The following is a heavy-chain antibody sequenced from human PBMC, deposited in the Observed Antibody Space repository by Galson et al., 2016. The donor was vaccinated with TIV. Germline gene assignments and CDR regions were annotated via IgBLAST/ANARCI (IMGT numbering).Heavy chain of an antibody. V-gene: IGHV3-9*01. Sequence: SLRLSCAASGFTFDDYAMHWVRQVPGRGLEWVSVISWNSGSTVYAASVKGRFIISRDNAKNSLYLQMNSLRAEDTALYYCAKGQLRAARRFYYMDVWGKGTTVTVSS. CDR2: ISWNSGST. CDR3: AKGQLRAARRFYYMDV. J-gene: IGHJ6*03. D-gene: IGHD1-1*01. CDR1: GFTFDDYA.